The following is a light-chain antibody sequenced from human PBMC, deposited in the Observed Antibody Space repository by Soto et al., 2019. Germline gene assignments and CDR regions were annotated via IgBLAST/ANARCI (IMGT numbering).Light chain of an antibody. Sequence: DIVMTQSPLSLPVTPGEPASISCRSSQSLLHSKGYNYLDWYLQKPGQSPQLLIFLGSNWASGVPDRFSGSGSGTDFTLKISRVEAEDVGVYYCMQALQTPWTFGQGTKVEIK. V-gene: IGKV2-28*01. CDR1: QSLLHSKGYNY. CDR2: LGS. J-gene: IGKJ1*01. CDR3: MQALQTPWT.